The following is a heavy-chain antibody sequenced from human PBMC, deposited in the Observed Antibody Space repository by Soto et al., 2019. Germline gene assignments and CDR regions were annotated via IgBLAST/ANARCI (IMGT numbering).Heavy chain of an antibody. D-gene: IGHD1-26*01. J-gene: IGHJ4*02. CDR2: ISYDGSNK. V-gene: IGHV3-30*18. Sequence: HPGGSLRLSCAASGFTFSSYGMHWVRQAPGKGLEWVAVISYDGSNKYYADSVKGRFTISRDNSKNTLYLQMNSLRAEDTAVYYCAKDQQGAPFAYWGQGTLVTVSS. CDR3: AKDQQGAPFAY. CDR1: GFTFSSYG.